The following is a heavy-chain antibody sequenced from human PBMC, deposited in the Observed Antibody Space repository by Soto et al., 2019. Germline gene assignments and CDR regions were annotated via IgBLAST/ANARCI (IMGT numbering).Heavy chain of an antibody. D-gene: IGHD2-2*01. CDR2: IYYSGST. Sequence: TLSLTCTVSGGSVSSGSYYWSWTRQPPGKGLEWIGYIYYSGSTNYNPSLKSRVTISIDTSKNQFSLKLSSVTAADTAVYYCASIIPGAAVDYWGQGTLVTVSS. V-gene: IGHV4-61*01. CDR3: ASIIPGAAVDY. CDR1: GGSVSSGSYY. J-gene: IGHJ4*02.